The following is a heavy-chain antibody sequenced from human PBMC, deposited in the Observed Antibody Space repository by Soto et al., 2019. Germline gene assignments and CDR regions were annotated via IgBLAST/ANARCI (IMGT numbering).Heavy chain of an antibody. CDR1: NYSISSGYY. Sequence: SETLSLTCTVSNYSISSGYYWGWIRQSPGEGLEWIVSMYHSGTTYYNPSLKSRVTISIDTSKDQFSLKLTSVTSADTAVYFCARVAFGPIDYWGQGTLVTVSS. CDR3: ARVAFGPIDY. D-gene: IGHD3-16*01. J-gene: IGHJ4*02. CDR2: MYHSGTT. V-gene: IGHV4-38-2*02.